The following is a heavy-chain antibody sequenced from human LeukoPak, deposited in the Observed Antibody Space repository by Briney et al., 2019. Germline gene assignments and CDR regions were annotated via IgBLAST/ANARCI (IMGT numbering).Heavy chain of an antibody. CDR2: IYNSVRT. D-gene: IGHD3-10*01. V-gene: IGHV4-61*01. CDR3: ARGRPGITMVRGVITFDVTFDY. J-gene: IGHJ4*02. CDR1: GGSVSSGSYY. Sequence: SETLSLTCIVSGGSVSSGSYYWSWIRQPPGKGLEWIGYIYNSVRTNYNPSLKSRVTISVDTSKNQLSLKLSSVTAADTAVYYCARGRPGITMVRGVITFDVTFDYWGQGTLVTVSS.